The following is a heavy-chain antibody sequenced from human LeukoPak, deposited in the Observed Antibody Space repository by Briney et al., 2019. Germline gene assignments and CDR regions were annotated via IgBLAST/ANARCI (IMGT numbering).Heavy chain of an antibody. Sequence: KPSQTLSLTCTVSGGSISSGSYYWSWIRQPAGKGPEWIGRIYTSGSTNYNPSLKSRVTISVDTSKDQFSLKLSSVTAADTAVYYCARAVIRDGYNRNWGQGTLVTVSS. V-gene: IGHV4-61*02. J-gene: IGHJ4*02. CDR2: IYTSGST. D-gene: IGHD5-24*01. CDR3: ARAVIRDGYNRN. CDR1: GGSISSGSYY.